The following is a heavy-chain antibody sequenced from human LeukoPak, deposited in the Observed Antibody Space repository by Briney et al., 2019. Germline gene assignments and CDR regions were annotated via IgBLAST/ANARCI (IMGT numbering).Heavy chain of an antibody. CDR1: GGSISSYY. V-gene: IGHV4-59*01. Sequence: PSETLSLTCTVSGGSISSYYWSWIRQPPGKGLEWIGYIYYSGSTSYNPSLKSRVTISVDTSKNQFSLKLSSVTAADTAVYYCARVVTMVRGAHNWFDPWGQGTLVTVSS. CDR2: IYYSGST. D-gene: IGHD3-10*01. J-gene: IGHJ5*02. CDR3: ARVVTMVRGAHNWFDP.